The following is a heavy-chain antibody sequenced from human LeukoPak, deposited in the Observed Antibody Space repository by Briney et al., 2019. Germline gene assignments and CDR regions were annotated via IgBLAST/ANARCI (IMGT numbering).Heavy chain of an antibody. V-gene: IGHV1-69*04. D-gene: IGHD3-22*01. Sequence: SVKVFCKASGGTSSSYAISWVRQAPGQGLEWMGRIIPILGIANYAQKFQGRVTITADKSTSTAYMELSSLRSEDTAVYYCASSKPYYDSSGYYWMHAFDIWGQGTMVTVSS. CDR1: GGTSSSYA. J-gene: IGHJ3*02. CDR3: ASSKPYYDSSGYYWMHAFDI. CDR2: IIPILGIA.